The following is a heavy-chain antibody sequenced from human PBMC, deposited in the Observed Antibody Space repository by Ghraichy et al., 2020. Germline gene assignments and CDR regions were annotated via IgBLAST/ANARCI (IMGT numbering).Heavy chain of an antibody. Sequence: GGSLRLSCAASGFTFSDYYMSWIRQAPGKGLEWISYISSSGNIIYYADSVKGRFTISRDNAKNSLYLLMNSLRAEDTAVYYCARDGLYDSRGYYYPGTFDIGGHGTMVTVSS. D-gene: IGHD3-22*01. CDR2: ISSSGNII. V-gene: IGHV3-11*04. J-gene: IGHJ3*02. CDR3: ARDGLYDSRGYYYPGTFDI. CDR1: GFTFSDYY.